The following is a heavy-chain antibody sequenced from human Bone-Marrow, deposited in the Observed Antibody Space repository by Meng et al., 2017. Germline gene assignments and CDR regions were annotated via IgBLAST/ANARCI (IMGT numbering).Heavy chain of an antibody. J-gene: IGHJ2*01. CDR1: GFTFDDYA. D-gene: IGHD2-15*01. V-gene: IGHV3-9*03. CDR2: ISWNSGSI. Sequence: SLKISCAASGFTFDDYAMHWVRQAPGKGLEWVSGISWNSGSIGYADSVKGRFTISRDNAKNSLYLQMTSLRAEDMALYYCAKESAERYCSGGSCADWYFDLWGRGTLVTVSS. CDR3: AKESAERYCSGGSCADWYFDL.